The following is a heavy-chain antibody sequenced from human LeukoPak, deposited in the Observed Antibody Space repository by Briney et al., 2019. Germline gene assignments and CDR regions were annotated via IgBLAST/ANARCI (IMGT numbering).Heavy chain of an antibody. D-gene: IGHD6-19*01. CDR3: ARPTGSGWYFDL. Sequence: SVKVSCMASGGTFSSYAISWVRQAPGQGLEWMGGIIPIFGTANYAQKFQGRVTITTDESTSTAYMELSSLRSEDTAVYYCARPTGSGWYFDLWGPGTLVTVSS. CDR2: IIPIFGTA. CDR1: GGTFSSYA. J-gene: IGHJ2*01. V-gene: IGHV1-69*05.